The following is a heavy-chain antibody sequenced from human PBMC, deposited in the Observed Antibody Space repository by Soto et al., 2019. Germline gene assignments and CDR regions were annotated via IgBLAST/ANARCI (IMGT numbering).Heavy chain of an antibody. CDR3: ASSSPPTGNPGYYYYYMDV. CDR1: GDSVSSNSAA. J-gene: IGHJ6*03. D-gene: IGHD4-17*01. V-gene: IGHV6-1*01. CDR2: TYYRSKWYN. Sequence: PSQTLSLTCAISGDSVSSNSAAWNWIRQSPSRGLEWLGRTYYRSKWYNDYAVSVKSRITINPDTSKNQFSLQLNSVTPEDTAVYYCASSSPPTGNPGYYYYYMDVWGKGTTVTVSS.